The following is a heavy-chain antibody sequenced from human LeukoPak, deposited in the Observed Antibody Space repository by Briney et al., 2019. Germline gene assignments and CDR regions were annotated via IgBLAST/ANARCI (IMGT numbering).Heavy chain of an antibody. Sequence: GSLRLSCAASGFTFSDYYMSLIRQAPGKGLEWVSYISSSSSYTNYADSVKGRFTISRDNAKNSLYLQMNSLRAEDTAVYYCARNYYDSSGLGLDIWGQGTMVTVSS. CDR3: ARNYYDSSGLGLDI. CDR2: ISSSSSYT. V-gene: IGHV3-11*03. J-gene: IGHJ3*02. CDR1: GFTFSDYY. D-gene: IGHD3-22*01.